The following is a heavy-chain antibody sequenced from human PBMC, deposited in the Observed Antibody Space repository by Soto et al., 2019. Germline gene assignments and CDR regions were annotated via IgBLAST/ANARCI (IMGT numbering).Heavy chain of an antibody. CDR3: ARSEQWLGGGAFDI. CDR1: GFSLSTSGMC. Sequence: SGPTLVNPTQTLTLTCTFSGFSLSTSGMCVSWIRQPPGKALEWLALIDWDDDKYYSTSLKTRHTISKDTSKNQVVLTMTNMDPVDTATYYCARSEQWLGGGAFDIWGQGTMVTVSS. CDR2: IDWDDDK. D-gene: IGHD6-19*01. V-gene: IGHV2-70*01. J-gene: IGHJ3*02.